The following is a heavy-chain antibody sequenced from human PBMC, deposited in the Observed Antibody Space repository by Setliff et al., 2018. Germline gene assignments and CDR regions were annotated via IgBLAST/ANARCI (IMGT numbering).Heavy chain of an antibody. CDR1: GFTFSSYS. Sequence: GSLRLSCAASGFTFSSYSMNWVRQAPGKGLEWVSYISSSSSTIYYADSVKGRFTISRDNAKNSLYLQMNSLRAEDTAVYYCARAHSSTLSVHDYWGQGTLVTVSS. V-gene: IGHV3-48*01. CDR3: ARAHSSTLSVHDY. D-gene: IGHD2-2*01. CDR2: ISSSSSTI. J-gene: IGHJ4*02.